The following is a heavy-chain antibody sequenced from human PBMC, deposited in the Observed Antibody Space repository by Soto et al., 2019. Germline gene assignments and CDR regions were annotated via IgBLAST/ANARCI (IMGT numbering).Heavy chain of an antibody. CDR3: ASRDGYNSAFDI. Sequence: SVKVSCKASGYTFTYRYLHWVRQAPGQALEWMGWITPFNGNTNYAQKFQDRVTITRDRSMSTAYMELSSLRSEDTAMYYCASRDGYNSAFDIWGQGTMVTVSS. V-gene: IGHV1-45*02. CDR2: ITPFNGNT. J-gene: IGHJ3*02. CDR1: GYTFTYRY. D-gene: IGHD5-12*01.